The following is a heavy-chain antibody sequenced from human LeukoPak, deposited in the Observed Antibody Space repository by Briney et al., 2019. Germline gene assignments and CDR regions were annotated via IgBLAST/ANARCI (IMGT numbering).Heavy chain of an antibody. V-gene: IGHV4-4*07. CDR2: IYTSGST. CDR3: ARVRGPVTDLYYYIDV. D-gene: IGHD4-11*01. CDR1: GGSISSYY. J-gene: IGHJ6*03. Sequence: KASETLSLTCTVSGGSISSYYWSWIRQPAGKGLEWIGRIYTSGSTNYNPSLKSRVTMSVDTSKNQFSLKLSSVTAADTAVYYCARVRGPVTDLYYYIDVWGKGTTVTVSS.